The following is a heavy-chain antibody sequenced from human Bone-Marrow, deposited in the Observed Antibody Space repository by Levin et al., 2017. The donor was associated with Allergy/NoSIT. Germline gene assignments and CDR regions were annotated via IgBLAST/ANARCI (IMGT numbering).Heavy chain of an antibody. CDR1: GYSFATYW. D-gene: IGHD1-1*01. Sequence: HGESLKISCQTSGYSFATYWIAWVRRVPGKGLEWMGTIYPGDSDITYSPSFEGQVTLSVDRSLTTAYLQWTSLKASDTAIYYCARLWSWNDGSFDYWGQGTLVTVSS. CDR3: ARLWSWNDGSFDY. V-gene: IGHV5-51*01. J-gene: IGHJ4*02. CDR2: IYPGDSDI.